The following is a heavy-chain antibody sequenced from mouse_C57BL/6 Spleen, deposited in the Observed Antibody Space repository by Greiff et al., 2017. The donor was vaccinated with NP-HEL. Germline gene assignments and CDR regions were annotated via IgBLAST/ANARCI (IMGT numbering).Heavy chain of an antibody. CDR3: ARDGYGSSWFAY. CDR2: ISYSGST. Sequence: EVKLQESGPGMVKPSQSLSLTCTVTGYSITSGYDWHWIRHFPGNKLEWMGYISYSGSTNYNPSLKSRISITHDTSKHHFFLKLNSVTTEDTATYYCARDGYGSSWFAYWGQGTLVTVSA. J-gene: IGHJ3*01. V-gene: IGHV3-1*01. CDR1: GYSITSGYD. D-gene: IGHD1-1*01.